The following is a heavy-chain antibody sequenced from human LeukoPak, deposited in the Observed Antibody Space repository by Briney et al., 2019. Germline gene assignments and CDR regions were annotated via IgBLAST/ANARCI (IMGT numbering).Heavy chain of an antibody. Sequence: ASVKVSCKASGYTFTSYGISWVRQAPGQGLEWMGWISAYNGNTNYAQKLQGRVTMTTDTSTSTAYMELSRLRSDDTAVYYCARGHYDSSGYYYEGYWGQGTLVTVSS. D-gene: IGHD3-22*01. CDR1: GYTFTSYG. J-gene: IGHJ4*02. CDR3: ARGHYDSSGYYYEGY. CDR2: ISAYNGNT. V-gene: IGHV1-18*01.